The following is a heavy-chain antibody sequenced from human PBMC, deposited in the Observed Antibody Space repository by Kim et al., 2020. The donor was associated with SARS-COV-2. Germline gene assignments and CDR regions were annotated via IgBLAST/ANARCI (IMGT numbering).Heavy chain of an antibody. V-gene: IGHV1-3*01. J-gene: IGHJ4*02. Sequence: ASVKVSCKASGYTFTSYAMHWVRQAPGQRLEWMGWINAGNGNTKYSQKFQGRVTITRDTSASTAYMELSSLRSVDTAVYYCARGIAAAGTVDYWGQGTLVTVSS. CDR3: ARGIAAAGTVDY. CDR1: GYTFTSYA. CDR2: INAGNGNT. D-gene: IGHD6-13*01.